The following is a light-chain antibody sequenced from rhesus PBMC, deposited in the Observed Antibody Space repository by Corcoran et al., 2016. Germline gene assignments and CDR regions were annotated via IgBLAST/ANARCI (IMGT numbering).Light chain of an antibody. J-gene: IGKJ2*01. CDR1: QGISSY. Sequence: DIQMSQSPSSLSASVGDRVTITCRASQGISSYLNWYQQKPGKAPKLLIYYANSLASGVPSRFSGSGSGTEFTRTISSLQPEDFATYYCQQGNSNPYSFGQGTKVEIK. CDR2: YAN. CDR3: QQGNSNPYS. V-gene: IGKV1-32*02.